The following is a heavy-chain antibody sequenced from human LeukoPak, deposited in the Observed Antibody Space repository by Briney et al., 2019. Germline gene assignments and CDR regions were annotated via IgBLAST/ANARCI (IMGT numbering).Heavy chain of an antibody. CDR2: ISGSGGST. CDR3: AKGMFYYASGTFFYFHY. V-gene: IGHV3-23*01. J-gene: IGHJ4*02. D-gene: IGHD3-10*01. Sequence: GGSLRLSCAASEFTFSNYDMTWVRQAPGKGLEWVSSISGSGGSTYYADSVKGRFTISRDNSKNTLFLQMNSLRAEDTAVYYCAKGMFYYASGTFFYFHYWGQGTLVTVSS. CDR1: EFTFSNYD.